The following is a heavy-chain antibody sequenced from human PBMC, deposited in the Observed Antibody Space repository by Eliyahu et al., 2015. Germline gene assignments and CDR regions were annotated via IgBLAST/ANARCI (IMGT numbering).Heavy chain of an antibody. V-gene: IGHV3-33*01. J-gene: IGHJ4*02. CDR2: IWYDGSHQ. Sequence: QVQLVESGGGVVQPGRSLRLXCXGSGFIFGDSAMHWVRQAPGKGLEWVAIIWYDGSHQYYADSVKGRFSISRDNSKNTVDLQMNSLRAEDTAIYYCARDHDLSGNFRENWGQGTLVTVSS. D-gene: IGHD1-26*01. CDR1: GFIFGDSA. CDR3: ARDHDLSGNFREN.